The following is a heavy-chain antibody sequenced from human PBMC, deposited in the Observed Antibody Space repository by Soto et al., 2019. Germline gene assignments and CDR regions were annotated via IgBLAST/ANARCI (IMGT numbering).Heavy chain of an antibody. CDR1: GFTFDDYA. CDR2: ISWNSDNI. Sequence: GGSLRLSCAASGFTFDDYAMHWVRQAPGKGLEWVSGISWNSDNIGYADSVKGRFTISGDNVKSSLYLQMNSLRAEDTALYYCAKDLYSNYGDAFDIWGQGTMVTVSS. J-gene: IGHJ3*02. D-gene: IGHD4-4*01. CDR3: AKDLYSNYGDAFDI. V-gene: IGHV3-9*01.